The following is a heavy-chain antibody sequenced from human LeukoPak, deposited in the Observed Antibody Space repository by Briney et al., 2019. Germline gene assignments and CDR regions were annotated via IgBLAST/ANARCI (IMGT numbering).Heavy chain of an antibody. D-gene: IGHD5-18*01. V-gene: IGHV3-23*01. Sequence: GGSLRLSCAASGFTFRSYAMSWVRQAPGKGAEWGSAISGSGGSTYYADSVKGRVTISRDNSKNTLYLQMNSLRAEDTAVYYCAISLIQLPYYFDYWGQGTLVTVSS. J-gene: IGHJ4*02. CDR3: AISLIQLPYYFDY. CDR1: GFTFRSYA. CDR2: ISGSGGST.